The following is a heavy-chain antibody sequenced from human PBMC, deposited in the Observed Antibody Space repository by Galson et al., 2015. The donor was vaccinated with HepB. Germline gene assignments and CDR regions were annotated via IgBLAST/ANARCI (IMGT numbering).Heavy chain of an antibody. Sequence: SVKVSCKASGYTFTSYGISWVRQAPGQGLEWMGWISAYNGNTNYAQKLQGRVTMTTDTSTSTAYMELRSLRSDDTAVYYCARDIGYCSSTSCYYWFDPWGQGTLVTVSS. V-gene: IGHV1-18*01. D-gene: IGHD2-2*03. CDR2: ISAYNGNT. CDR1: GYTFTSYG. CDR3: ARDIGYCSSTSCYYWFDP. J-gene: IGHJ5*02.